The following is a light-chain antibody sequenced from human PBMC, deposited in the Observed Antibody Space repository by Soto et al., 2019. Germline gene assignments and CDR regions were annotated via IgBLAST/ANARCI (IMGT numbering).Light chain of an antibody. CDR1: TSDVGRYSL. Sequence: QSALTQPPSVSGSPGQSLTIPCTGTTSDVGRYSLVSWFQQFPGKGPQLIIYEVTKRPSGVSHRFSGYKSGNTASLTICGLAADDDADYCCCSYVCGGAVVFGGGTKLTVL. V-gene: IGLV2-23*02. J-gene: IGLJ2*01. CDR2: EVT. CDR3: CSYVCGGAVV.